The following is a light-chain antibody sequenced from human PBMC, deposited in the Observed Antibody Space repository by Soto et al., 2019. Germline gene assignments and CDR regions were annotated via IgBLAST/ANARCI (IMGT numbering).Light chain of an antibody. V-gene: IGLV1-44*01. CDR3: ASWDDRLNGPV. J-gene: IGLJ3*02. CDR2: SNN. CDR1: SSNIGGNT. Sequence: QPVLTQPPSASGTPGQRVTISCSGTSSNIGGNTVNWYQQFPGTAPKLLISSNNQRPSGVPDRFSGSKSGTSASLAISGLQSEDEADYYCASWDDRLNGPVFGGGTKVTVL.